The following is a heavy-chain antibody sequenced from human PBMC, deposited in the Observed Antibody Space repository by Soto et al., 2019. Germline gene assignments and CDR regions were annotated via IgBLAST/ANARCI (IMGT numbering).Heavy chain of an antibody. Sequence: GGSLSLSCAASGFTFSSYAMHWVRQAPGKGLEWVAVISYDGSNKYYADSVKGRFTISRDNSKNTLYLQMNSLRAEDTAVYYCARDLRDSWATSYYCYGVDVWGPGTTVTHSS. CDR1: GFTFSSYA. CDR3: ARDLRDSWATSYYCYGVDV. CDR2: ISYDGSNK. V-gene: IGHV3-30-3*01. D-gene: IGHD6-13*01. J-gene: IGHJ6*02.